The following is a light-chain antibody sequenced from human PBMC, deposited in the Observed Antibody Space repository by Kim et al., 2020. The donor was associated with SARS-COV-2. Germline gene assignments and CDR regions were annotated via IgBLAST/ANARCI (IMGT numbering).Light chain of an antibody. J-gene: IGKJ5*01. CDR1: QGVSNY. CDR2: EAS. CDR3: QQRGS. V-gene: IGKV3-11*01. Sequence: TLSWLPGDTATLSGRASQGVSNYLAWYQQKPGQAPRLLIYEASKRAAGIPARFSGSGSGTDFTLTISRLEPGDSAVYCCQQRGSFGQGTRLVIK.